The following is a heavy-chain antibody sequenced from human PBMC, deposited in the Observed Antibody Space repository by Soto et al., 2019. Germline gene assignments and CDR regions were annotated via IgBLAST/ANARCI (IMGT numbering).Heavy chain of an antibody. D-gene: IGHD3-10*01. CDR2: INHSGST. Sequence: SETLSLTCAVYGGSFSGYYWSWIRQPPGKGLEWIGEINHSGSTNYNPSLKSRVTISVDTSKNQFSLKLSSVTAADTAVYYCARSRINYYGSGSVLYWSYWGQGTLVTVSS. V-gene: IGHV4-34*01. CDR1: GGSFSGYY. CDR3: ARSRINYYGSGSVLYWSY. J-gene: IGHJ4*02.